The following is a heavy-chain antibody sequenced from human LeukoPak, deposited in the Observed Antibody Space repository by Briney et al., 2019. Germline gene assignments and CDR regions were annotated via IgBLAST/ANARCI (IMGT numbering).Heavy chain of an antibody. Sequence: PGGSLRLSCAASGFTFSSYWMSWVRQAPGKGLEWVVNIKQDGSEKYYVDSVKGRFTISRDNAKNSLYLQMNSLRAEDTAVYYCARDADIVVVVAAYNWFDPWGQGTLVTVSS. D-gene: IGHD2-15*01. CDR3: ARDADIVVVVAAYNWFDP. V-gene: IGHV3-7*01. CDR2: IKQDGSEK. CDR1: GFTFSSYW. J-gene: IGHJ5*02.